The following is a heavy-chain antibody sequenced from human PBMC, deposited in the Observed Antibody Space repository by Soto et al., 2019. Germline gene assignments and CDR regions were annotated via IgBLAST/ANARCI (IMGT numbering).Heavy chain of an antibody. J-gene: IGHJ4*02. D-gene: IGHD6-13*01. Sequence: LKVSCKASGYTFTSYGISWVRQAPGQGLEWMGWISAYNGNTNYAQKLQGRVTMTTDTSTSTAYMELRSLRSDDTAVYYCARQQAGIAAAGPCDYWGQGTLVTVS. CDR2: ISAYNGNT. CDR1: GYTFTSYG. V-gene: IGHV1-18*04. CDR3: ARQQAGIAAAGPCDY.